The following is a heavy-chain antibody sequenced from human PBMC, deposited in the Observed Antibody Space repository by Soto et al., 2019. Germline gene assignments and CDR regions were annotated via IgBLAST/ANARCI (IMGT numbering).Heavy chain of an antibody. CDR2: INQDGSEQ. Sequence: GESLKISCAASGFGLSSYWMSWVRQAPGKGLEGVAKINQDGSEQYYVDSVKGRFAISRDNAQNSLYLQMNSLRPEDTAVYYCATETTVLISWGQGTLVTVSS. CDR1: GFGLSSYW. J-gene: IGHJ5*02. V-gene: IGHV3-7*01. CDR3: ATETTVLIS. D-gene: IGHD1-1*01.